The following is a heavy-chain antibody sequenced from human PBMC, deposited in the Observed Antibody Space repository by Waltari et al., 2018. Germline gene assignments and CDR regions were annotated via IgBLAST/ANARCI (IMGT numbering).Heavy chain of an antibody. J-gene: IGHJ6*02. CDR1: GYNFTSYA. V-gene: IGHV1-3*01. D-gene: IGHD6-19*01. Sequence: QVQLVQAGAEVKKPGASVKVACKASGYNFTSYAMHWVRQAPGQRLEWMGWINAGNGNTKYAHQFQGRVTITRDTSASTAYMELSSLRSEDTAVYYCASSYSSGWYSYYYYGMDVWGQGATVTVSS. CDR3: ASSYSSGWYSYYYYGMDV. CDR2: INAGNGNT.